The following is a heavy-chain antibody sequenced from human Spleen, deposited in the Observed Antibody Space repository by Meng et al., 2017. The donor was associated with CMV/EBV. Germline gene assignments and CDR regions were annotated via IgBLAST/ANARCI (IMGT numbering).Heavy chain of an antibody. D-gene: IGHD3-16*01. CDR2: FIPVFGTP. V-gene: IGHV1-69*05. J-gene: IGHJ1*01. CDR3: ARGPKVTFGGVIIWPLEY. Sequence: FSDYDVRRVLQAPGQALEWMGGFIPVFGTPEDAQNFQGRVTITTDESTSTSYMELSSLRSEDTAVYFCARGPKVTFGGVIIWPLEYWGQGTLVTVSS. CDR1: FSDYD.